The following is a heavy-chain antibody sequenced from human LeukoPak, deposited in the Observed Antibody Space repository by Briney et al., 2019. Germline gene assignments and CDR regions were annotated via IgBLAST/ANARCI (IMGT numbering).Heavy chain of an antibody. CDR3: ARSPGRLVVVPAAPENWFDP. D-gene: IGHD2-2*01. CDR2: IIPIFGIA. V-gene: IGHV1-69*04. CDR1: GGTFSSYA. Sequence: SVKVSCKASGGTFSSYAISWVRQAPGQGLEWMGRIIPIFGIANYAQKFQGRVTITADKSTSTAYMELSSLRSEDTAVYYCARSPGRLVVVPAAPENWFDPWGQGTLVTVSS. J-gene: IGHJ5*02.